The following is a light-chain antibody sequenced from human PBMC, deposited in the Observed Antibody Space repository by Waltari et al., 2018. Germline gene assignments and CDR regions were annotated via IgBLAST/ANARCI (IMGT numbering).Light chain of an antibody. CDR1: HRISPW. J-gene: IGKJ1*01. CDR3: QDYNTYT. V-gene: IGKV1-5*03. CDR2: KES. Sequence: DIQMTQSPSTLSASVGDRVTITCRASHRISPWLAWFQQKPGKAPKLLIYKESILQSGVPSRFSGSGAGTEYTLTISSLQPDDLATYYCQDYNTYTFGQGTKVGIK.